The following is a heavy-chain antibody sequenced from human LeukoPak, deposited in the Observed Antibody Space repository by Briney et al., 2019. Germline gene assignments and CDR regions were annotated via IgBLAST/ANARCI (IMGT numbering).Heavy chain of an antibody. J-gene: IGHJ4*02. D-gene: IGHD3-3*01. Sequence: ASVKVSCKASGGTFSSYAISWVRQAPGQRLEWMGGIIPIFGTANYAQKFQGRVTITTDESTSTAYMELSSLRSEDTAVYYCAPLEWPADWGQGTLVTVSS. V-gene: IGHV1-69*05. CDR1: GGTFSSYA. CDR3: APLEWPAD. CDR2: IIPIFGTA.